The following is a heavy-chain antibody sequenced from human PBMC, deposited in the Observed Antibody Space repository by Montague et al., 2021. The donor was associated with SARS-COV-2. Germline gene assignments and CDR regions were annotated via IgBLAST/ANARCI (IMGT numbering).Heavy chain of an antibody. J-gene: IGHJ3*02. Sequence: TLSLTCTVSGGSISSGSYYWSWIRQPAGKGLEWIGRIYTSGSTNYNPSLKSRVTISVDTSKNQFSLKLSSVTAADTAVYYCARASAGYDSSGYYADRSAFDIWGQGTMVTVSS. CDR1: GGSISSGSYY. D-gene: IGHD3-22*01. CDR2: IYTSGST. V-gene: IGHV4-61*02. CDR3: ARASAGYDSSGYYADRSAFDI.